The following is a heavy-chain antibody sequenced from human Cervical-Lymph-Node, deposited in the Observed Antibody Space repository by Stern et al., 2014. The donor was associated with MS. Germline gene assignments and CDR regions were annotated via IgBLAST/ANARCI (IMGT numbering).Heavy chain of an antibody. CDR2: ISYDGSKT. Sequence: VQLVESGGGVVKPEGSLRLSCAASGFAFNSYGMHWVRQAPGQGLEWVTVISYDGSKTFYADSVKGRFTTSSDNSSNTLYFIMNSLRHEDTAVYYCARGLRGSYPFDYWGQGTLVTVSS. V-gene: IGHV3-30*03. CDR1: GFAFNSYG. CDR3: ARGLRGSYPFDY. D-gene: IGHD3-10*01. J-gene: IGHJ4*02.